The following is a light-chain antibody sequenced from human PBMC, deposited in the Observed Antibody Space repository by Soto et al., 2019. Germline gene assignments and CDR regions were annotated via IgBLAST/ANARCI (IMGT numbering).Light chain of an antibody. CDR3: QQRSNWPLIT. Sequence: EIVLTQSPATLSLSPGERATRSCTTSQRVSSYLAWYQQKPGQAPRLLIYDATNRATGIPARFSGSGSGTDFTLTISSLEPEDFAVYYCQQRSNWPLITFGQGTRLEN. CDR1: QRVSSY. CDR2: DAT. J-gene: IGKJ5*01. V-gene: IGKV3-11*01.